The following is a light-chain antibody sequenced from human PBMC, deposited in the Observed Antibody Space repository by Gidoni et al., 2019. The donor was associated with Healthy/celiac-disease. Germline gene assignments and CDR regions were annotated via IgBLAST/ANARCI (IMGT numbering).Light chain of an antibody. J-gene: IGLJ2*01. CDR2: QDS. CDR1: KLGDKY. CDR3: QAWDSSTGDCVV. V-gene: IGLV3-1*01. Sequence: SYELTQPPSVSVSPGQTASITCSGDKLGDKYACWYQQKPGQSPVLVIYQDSKRPSGIPERFSGSNSGNTATLTISGTQAMDEADYYCQAWDSSTGDCVVFGGGTKLTVL.